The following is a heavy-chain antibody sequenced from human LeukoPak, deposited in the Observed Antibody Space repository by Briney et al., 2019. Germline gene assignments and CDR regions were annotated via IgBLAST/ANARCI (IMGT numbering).Heavy chain of an antibody. CDR1: GFTFSSYA. Sequence: GGSLRLSCAASGFTFSSYAMHWVRQAPGKGLEWVAVISYDGSNKYYADSVKGRFTISRDNSKNTLYLQMNSLRAEDTAVYYCARGRSRDGYNYYFDYWGQGTLVTVSS. D-gene: IGHD5-24*01. J-gene: IGHJ4*02. CDR3: ARGRSRDGYNYYFDY. V-gene: IGHV3-30*04. CDR2: ISYDGSNK.